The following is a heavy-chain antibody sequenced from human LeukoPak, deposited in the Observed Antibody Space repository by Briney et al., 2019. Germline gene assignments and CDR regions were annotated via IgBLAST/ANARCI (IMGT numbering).Heavy chain of an antibody. V-gene: IGHV1-18*01. CDR1: GYTFTSYG. D-gene: IGHD1-26*01. CDR2: NSAYNGNT. CDR3: AREAATPYSGSYYNWFDP. J-gene: IGHJ5*02. Sequence: ASVKVSCKASGYTFTSYGISWVRQAPGQGLVWMGWNSAYNGNTNYAQKLQGRVTMTTDTSTSTAYMELRSLRSDDTAVYYCAREAATPYSGSYYNWFDPWGQGTLVTVSS.